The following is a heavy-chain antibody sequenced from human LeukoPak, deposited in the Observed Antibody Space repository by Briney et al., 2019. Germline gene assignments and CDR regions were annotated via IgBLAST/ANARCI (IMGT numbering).Heavy chain of an antibody. CDR1: GFTFSSPS. J-gene: IGHJ3*02. D-gene: IGHD1-7*01. V-gene: IGHV3-21*01. CDR3: ARSETGTTLGAFDI. Sequence: PGGSLELSCAAPGFTFSSPSMKWGRPGPGKGLEWGSSISSSSSYIYYADSVKGRFTISRDNAKNSLYLQMNSLRAEDTAVYYCARSETGTTLGAFDIWGQGTMVTVSS. CDR2: ISSSSSYI.